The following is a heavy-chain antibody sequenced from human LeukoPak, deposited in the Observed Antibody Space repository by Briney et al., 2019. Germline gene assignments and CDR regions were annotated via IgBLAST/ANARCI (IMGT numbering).Heavy chain of an antibody. CDR1: GFTFSSYE. CDR3: ASPIAAAGLFDY. J-gene: IGHJ4*02. Sequence: PGGSLRLSCAASGFTFSSYEMNWVRQAPGKGLEWVSYISSSGSTIYYADSVKGRFTISRDNAKNSLYLQMNSLRAEDTAGYYCASPIAAAGLFDYWGQGTLVTVSS. V-gene: IGHV3-48*03. D-gene: IGHD6-13*01. CDR2: ISSSGSTI.